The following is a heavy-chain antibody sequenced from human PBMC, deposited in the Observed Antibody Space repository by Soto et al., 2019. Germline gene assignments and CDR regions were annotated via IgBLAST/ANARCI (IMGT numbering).Heavy chain of an antibody. CDR2: MKPSTGDS. D-gene: IGHD2-2*01. CDR1: GYTFITND. J-gene: IGHJ5*02. Sequence: QVQLVQSGAEVKKPGASVKVSCKASGYTFITNDINWVRQASGQGLEWLGWMKPSTGDSGSDPAFQGRITMTRDTATSTAYMELSSLKFEDTAVYYCARGGPAAGFDLWGQGSLVTVSS. CDR3: ARGGPAAGFDL. V-gene: IGHV1-8*01.